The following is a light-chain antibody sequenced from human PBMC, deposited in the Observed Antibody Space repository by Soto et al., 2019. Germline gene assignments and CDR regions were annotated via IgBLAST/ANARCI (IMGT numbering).Light chain of an antibody. V-gene: IGKV1-5*03. CDR3: QHYKSYPWT. J-gene: IGKJ1*01. Sequence: DIQMTQSHSTLSASVGDRVTISCRASQSIGSWLDWYQQKPVRTPKLLIYRASILENGVPRRFSGSGSGTEFTLTISSLQPDDFATYFCQHYKSYPWTFGKGPRWIS. CDR2: RAS. CDR1: QSIGSW.